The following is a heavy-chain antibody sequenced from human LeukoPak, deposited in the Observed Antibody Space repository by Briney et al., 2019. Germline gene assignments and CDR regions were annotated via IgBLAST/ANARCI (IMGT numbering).Heavy chain of an antibody. D-gene: IGHD1-14*01. CDR1: GFTFSRFE. V-gene: IGHV3-48*03. Sequence: PGGSLRLSCAAFGFTFSRFEMNWVRQAPGKGLEWVSYIASSGGLIYYADSVKGRFTISRDNAGNSLCLQMNSLRAEDTAVYYCARGNPIDHWGQGTLVTVSS. J-gene: IGHJ4*02. CDR3: ARGNPIDH. CDR2: IASSGGLI.